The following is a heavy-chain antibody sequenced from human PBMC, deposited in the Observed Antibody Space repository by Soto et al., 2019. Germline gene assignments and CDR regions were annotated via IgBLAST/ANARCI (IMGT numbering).Heavy chain of an antibody. CDR3: AREGGYGDYTDY. Sequence: PSETLSLTCTVSGGSISSGDYYWSWIRQPPGKGLEWIGYIYYSGSTYYNPSLKSRVTISVDTSKNQFSLKLSSVTAADTAVYYCAREGGYGDYTDYWGQGTLVTVSS. D-gene: IGHD4-17*01. CDR1: GGSISSGDYY. V-gene: IGHV4-30-4*01. CDR2: IYYSGST. J-gene: IGHJ4*02.